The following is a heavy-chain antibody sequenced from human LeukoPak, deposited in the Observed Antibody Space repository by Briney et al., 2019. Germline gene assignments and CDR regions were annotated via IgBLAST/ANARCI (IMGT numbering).Heavy chain of an antibody. J-gene: IGHJ4*02. CDR3: ARDPWTNSDYDGFDY. CDR2: INGDGSST. D-gene: IGHD5-12*01. CDR1: GFTFSSYW. V-gene: IGHV3-74*01. Sequence: GGSLRLSCAASGFTFSSYWMHWVRQAPGKGLVRVSRINGDGSSTNYADSVKGRFTISRDNAKNTLYLQMNSLRAEDTAVYYCARDPWTNSDYDGFDYWGQGTLVTVSS.